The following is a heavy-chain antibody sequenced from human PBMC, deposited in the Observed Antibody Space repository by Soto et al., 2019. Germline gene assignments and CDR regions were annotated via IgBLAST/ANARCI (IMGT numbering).Heavy chain of an antibody. CDR2: INPNSGGT. Sequence: ASVKVSCKASGYTFTGYYMHWVRQAPGQGLEWMGWINPNSGGTNYAQKFQGRVTMTRDTSISTAYMELSRLRSDDTAVYYCAREWRDYYYYYYGMDVWGQGTKVTVSS. J-gene: IGHJ6*02. CDR3: AREWRDYYYYYYGMDV. CDR1: GYTFTGYY. V-gene: IGHV1-2*02. D-gene: IGHD3-3*01.